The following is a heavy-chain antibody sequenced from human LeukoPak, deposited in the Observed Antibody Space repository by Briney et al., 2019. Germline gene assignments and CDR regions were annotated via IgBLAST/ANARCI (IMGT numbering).Heavy chain of an antibody. CDR3: TRRTLGYCSGGSCSYNWFDP. V-gene: IGHV3-73*01. CDR2: IRSKANSYAT. J-gene: IGHJ5*02. D-gene: IGHD2-15*01. CDR1: GFTFSGSA. Sequence: GGSLRLSCTASGFTFSGSAMHWVRQASGKGLEWVGRIRSKANSYATVYAASVKGRFTISRDDSKNTAYLQMNSLKTEDTAVYYCTRRTLGYCSGGSCSYNWFDPWGQGTLVTVSS.